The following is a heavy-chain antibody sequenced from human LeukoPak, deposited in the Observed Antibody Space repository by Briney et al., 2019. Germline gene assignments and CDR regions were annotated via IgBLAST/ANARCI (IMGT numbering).Heavy chain of an antibody. CDR1: GFTFSNAW. CDR3: ARGPSAYTSEFDF. V-gene: IGHV3-23*01. Sequence: TGGSLRHSCAASGFTFSNAWMSWVRQAPGKGLEWVSTISGYGASTYYADSVKGRFTFSRDNSKNTLYLQMSSLRTEDTAVYYCARGPSAYTSEFDFWGQGTLVTVSS. CDR2: ISGYGAST. J-gene: IGHJ4*02. D-gene: IGHD2-21*01.